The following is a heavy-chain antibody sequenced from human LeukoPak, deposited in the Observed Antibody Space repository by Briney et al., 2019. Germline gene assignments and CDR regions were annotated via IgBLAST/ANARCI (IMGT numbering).Heavy chain of an antibody. D-gene: IGHD6-13*01. CDR2: ISWNSGSI. CDR1: GFTFDDYA. CDR3: AKDRIAAGN. Sequence: GRSLRLSCAASGFTFDDYAMHWVRQAPGKGLEWVSGISWNSGSIGYADSVKGRFTISRDNAKNSLYLQMNSLRAEDTALYYCAKDRIAAGNRGQGTLVTVSS. V-gene: IGHV3-9*01. J-gene: IGHJ4*02.